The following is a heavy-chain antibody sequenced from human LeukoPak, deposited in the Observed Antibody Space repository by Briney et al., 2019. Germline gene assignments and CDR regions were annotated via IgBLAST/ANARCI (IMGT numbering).Heavy chain of an antibody. D-gene: IGHD3-9*01. CDR2: ISGGGGST. Sequence: GGSLRLSCAASGFTFRSYDMSWVRQPPGKGLEWVSTISGGGGSTYYAGSVRGRFTISRDNSKNIVYLQMNSLRVEDTAVYYCAKYITGYPFDYWGQGTLVTVSS. CDR1: GFTFRSYD. V-gene: IGHV3-23*01. J-gene: IGHJ4*02. CDR3: AKYITGYPFDY.